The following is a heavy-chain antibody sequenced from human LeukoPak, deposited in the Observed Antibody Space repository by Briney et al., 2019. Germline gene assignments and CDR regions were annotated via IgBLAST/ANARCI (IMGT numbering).Heavy chain of an antibody. J-gene: IGHJ5*01. V-gene: IGHV3-21*01. CDR3: ARVAVAGPTGWFDS. D-gene: IGHD6-19*01. Sequence: GGSLRLSCAGSGFAHKSYSLTWVRQALGKGLEWVSSISSTSAYIHYADSVKGRFTISRDNVDNVVYLEMNSLGAEDTATYYCARVAVAGPTGWFDSWGQGTLVIVSS. CDR2: ISSTSAYI. CDR1: GFAHKSYS.